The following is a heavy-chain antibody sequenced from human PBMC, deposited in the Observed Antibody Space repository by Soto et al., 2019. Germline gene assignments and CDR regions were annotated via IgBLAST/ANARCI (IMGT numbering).Heavy chain of an antibody. J-gene: IGHJ4*02. D-gene: IGHD2-15*01. CDR3: ARGLGYCSGGSCYRYYFDY. Sequence: SETLSFTCAVSSASIGSSNWWSWVRQPPGKGLEWIGEIYHSGSTNYNPSLKSRVTISVDKSKNQFSLKLSSVTAADTAVYYCARGLGYCSGGSCYRYYFDYWGPGTLVTVSS. CDR2: IYHSGST. CDR1: SASIGSSNW. V-gene: IGHV4-4*02.